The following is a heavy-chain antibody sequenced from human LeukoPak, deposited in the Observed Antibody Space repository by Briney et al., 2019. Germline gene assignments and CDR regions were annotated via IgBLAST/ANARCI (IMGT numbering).Heavy chain of an antibody. D-gene: IGHD3-10*01. Sequence: SETLSLTCTVSGGSISSYFWTWIRQPAGKGLEWIGRISTTETTHYSPSLKDRVNMSVDTSENQFSLKMTSVTAADTAIYYCAREDSASGRGLGSWGQGTLVTVSS. V-gene: IGHV4-4*07. CDR3: AREDSASGRGLGS. J-gene: IGHJ5*02. CDR2: ISTTETT. CDR1: GGSISSYF.